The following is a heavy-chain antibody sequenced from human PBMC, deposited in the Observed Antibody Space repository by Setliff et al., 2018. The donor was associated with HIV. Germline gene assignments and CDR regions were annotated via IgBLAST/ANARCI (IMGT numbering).Heavy chain of an antibody. J-gene: IGHJ1*01. V-gene: IGHV4-39*07. CDR2: IYYSGNT. D-gene: IGHD6-13*01. CDR1: GGSIKSSSYY. Sequence: SETLSLTCTVSGGSIKSSSYYWGWIRQPPGKGLEWIGSIYYSGNTYYNPSLKSRVTISTDTSRNQFSLRLSSVTAADRAIYYCARVPTSSWYVTTQRTKEYFHHWGQGTLVTVSS. CDR3: ARVPTSSWYVTTQRTKEYFHH.